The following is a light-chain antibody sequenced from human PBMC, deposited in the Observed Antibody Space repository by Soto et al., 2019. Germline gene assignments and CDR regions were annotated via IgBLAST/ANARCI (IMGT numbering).Light chain of an antibody. CDR1: QSVSSSY. Sequence: EIVLTQSPGTLSLSPGERATLSCRASQSVSSSYLAWYQQKPGQAPRLLIYGASSRATGITDRFIGSGSGTDFTLTISRLEPEDFAAYYCQQYGSSPLTFGGGTKVEIK. CDR3: QQYGSSPLT. J-gene: IGKJ4*01. V-gene: IGKV3-20*01. CDR2: GAS.